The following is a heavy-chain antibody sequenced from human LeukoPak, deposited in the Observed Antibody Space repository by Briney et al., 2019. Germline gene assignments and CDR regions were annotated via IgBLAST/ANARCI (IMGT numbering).Heavy chain of an antibody. CDR3: ARGPKMATTFDY. Sequence: SETLSLTSTVYGGSISSGSYYWSWIRQPAGKGLEWIGRIYTSGSTNYNPSLKSRVTISVDTSKNQFSLKLSSVTAADTAVYYCARGPKMATTFDYWGQGTLVTVSS. D-gene: IGHD5-24*01. CDR1: GGSISSGSYY. V-gene: IGHV4-61*02. J-gene: IGHJ4*02. CDR2: IYTSGST.